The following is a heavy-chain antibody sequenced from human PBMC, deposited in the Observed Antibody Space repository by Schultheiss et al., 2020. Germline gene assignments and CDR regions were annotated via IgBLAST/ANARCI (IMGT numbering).Heavy chain of an antibody. Sequence: GGSLRLSCAASGFTFSSYAMHWVRQAPGKGLEWVAVISYDGSNKYYADSVKGRFTISRDNSKNTLYLQMNSLRAEDTAVYYCAREELRFLEWLPYYYCYYYMDVWGKGTTVTVYS. CDR3: AREELRFLEWLPYYYCYYYMDV. V-gene: IGHV3-30*01. CDR1: GFTFSSYA. D-gene: IGHD3-3*01. J-gene: IGHJ6*03. CDR2: ISYDGSNK.